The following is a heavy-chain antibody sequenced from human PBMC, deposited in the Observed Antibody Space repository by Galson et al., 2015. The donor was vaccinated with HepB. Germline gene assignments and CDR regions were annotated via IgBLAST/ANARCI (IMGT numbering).Heavy chain of an antibody. D-gene: IGHD1-26*01. CDR1: GGTFSSYT. CDR2: IIPILGIA. J-gene: IGHJ4*02. V-gene: IGHV1-69*02. Sequence: SVKVSCKASGGTFSSYTISWVRQAPGQGLEWMGRIIPILGIANYAQKFQGRVTITADKSTSTAYMELSSLRSEDTAVYYCALVGARGYYFDYWGQGTLVTVSS. CDR3: ALVGARGYYFDY.